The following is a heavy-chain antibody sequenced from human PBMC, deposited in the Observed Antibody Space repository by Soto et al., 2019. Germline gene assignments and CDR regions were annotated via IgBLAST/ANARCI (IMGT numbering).Heavy chain of an antibody. V-gene: IGHV3-23*01. CDR2: ISGSGDNT. CDR3: AKTYFDFWRGYDPVFDY. D-gene: IGHD3-3*01. Sequence: GGSLRLSCAASGFTFSSYAMNWVRQAPGKGLEWVSGISGSGDNTHNADSVKGRFTIARDNSKNTLYLQMNSLRAEDTAVYYCAKTYFDFWRGYDPVFDYWGQGTLVTVSS. CDR1: GFTFSSYA. J-gene: IGHJ4*02.